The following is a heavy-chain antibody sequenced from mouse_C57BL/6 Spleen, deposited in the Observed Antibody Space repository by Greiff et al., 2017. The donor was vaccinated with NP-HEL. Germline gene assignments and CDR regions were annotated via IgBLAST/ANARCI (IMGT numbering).Heavy chain of an antibody. D-gene: IGHD2-1*01. V-gene: IGHV1-55*01. CDR1: GYTFTSYW. Sequence: QVQLQQPGAELVKPGASVKMSCKASGYTFTSYWITWVKQRPGQGLEWIGDLYPGSGSTNYNEKFKSKATLTVDTSSSTAYMQLSSLTSEDSAGDYCAKEGLGNYEAYWGQGTLVTVSA. J-gene: IGHJ3*01. CDR2: LYPGSGST. CDR3: AKEGLGNYEAY.